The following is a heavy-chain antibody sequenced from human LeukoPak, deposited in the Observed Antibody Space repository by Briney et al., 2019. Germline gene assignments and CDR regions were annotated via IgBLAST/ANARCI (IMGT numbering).Heavy chain of an antibody. CDR3: ARRGYCSGGTCLTFDL. CDR2: IYYSGTT. Sequence: PSETLSLTCTVYGASISISYWSWLRQPPGKGREWIGYIYYSGTTNYNHSLKSRLTISVDTSKNQFSLKLSSVTAADTAVYYCARRGYCSGGTCLTFDLWGQGTLVTVSS. D-gene: IGHD2-15*01. CDR1: GASISISY. J-gene: IGHJ4*02. V-gene: IGHV4-59*08.